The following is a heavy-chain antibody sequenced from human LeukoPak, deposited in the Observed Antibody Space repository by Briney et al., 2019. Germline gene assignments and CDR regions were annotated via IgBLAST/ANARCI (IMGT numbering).Heavy chain of an antibody. V-gene: IGHV3-23*01. D-gene: IGHD6-13*01. CDR3: AKDSGYSSSWYSYSYYYYGMDV. Sequence: GGSLRLSCAASGFTFSSYAMSWVRQAPGKGLEWVSAISGSGGSTYYADSVKGRFTISRDNSKNTLYLQMNSLRAEDTAVYYCAKDSGYSSSWYSYSYYYYGMDVWGQGTTVTVSS. CDR2: ISGSGGST. J-gene: IGHJ6*02. CDR1: GFTFSSYA.